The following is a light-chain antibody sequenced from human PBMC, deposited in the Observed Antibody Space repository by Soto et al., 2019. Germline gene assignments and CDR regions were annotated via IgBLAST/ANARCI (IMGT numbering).Light chain of an antibody. V-gene: IGKV1-12*01. Sequence: SCVSAYMGERFSITCRASQGISTWLAWYQQKAGKAPNLLIYGASNLHSGVPSRFSGSGSGTNFTLTISSLQPEDFATYYCPQANSFPIPFGQGARLEI. CDR2: GAS. CDR3: PQANSFPIP. CDR1: QGISTW. J-gene: IGKJ5*01.